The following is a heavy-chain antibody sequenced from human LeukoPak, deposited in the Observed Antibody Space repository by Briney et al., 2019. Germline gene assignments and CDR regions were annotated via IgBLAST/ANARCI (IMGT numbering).Heavy chain of an antibody. J-gene: IGHJ5*02. CDR1: GFTFSSYW. Sequence: GGSLRLSCAASGFTFSSYWMSWVRQAPGKGLEWVANIKQDGSEKYYVDSVKGRFTISRDNAKNSLYLRMNSLRAEDTAVYYCARGTLYQLLYLRGGWFDPWGQGTLVTVSS. CDR2: IKQDGSEK. V-gene: IGHV3-7*01. CDR3: ARGTLYQLLYLRGGWFDP. D-gene: IGHD2-2*02.